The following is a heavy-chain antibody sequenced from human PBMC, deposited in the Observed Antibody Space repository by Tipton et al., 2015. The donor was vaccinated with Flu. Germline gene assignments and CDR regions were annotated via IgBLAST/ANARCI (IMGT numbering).Heavy chain of an antibody. CDR3: ARDRGGTYFFPFDP. V-gene: IGHV4-59*01. CDR1: GGSTSPYY. D-gene: IGHD1-26*01. CDR2: VSYSGNT. Sequence: TLSLTCTVSGGSTSPYYWNWIRQPPGKGLEWIGYVSYSGNTNYNPSLKSRVTISLDTSKNQFSLMLTSVTAADTALYYCARDRGGTYFFPFDPWGQGTLVTVSS. J-gene: IGHJ5*02.